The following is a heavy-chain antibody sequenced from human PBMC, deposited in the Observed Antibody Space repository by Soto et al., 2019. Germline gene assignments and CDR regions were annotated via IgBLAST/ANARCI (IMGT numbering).Heavy chain of an antibody. D-gene: IGHD2-8*01. V-gene: IGHV3-23*01. CDR3: AKQGSWDTNAYSDY. Sequence: EVQLLESGGGLVQPGGSLRLSCAASGFTFSSYAMTWVRQAPGKGLEWVSGISGSGETTYYADSVKGRFTISRDNSKNTLYLQMNSLRVEDTAVYFCAKQGSWDTNAYSDYWGQGTLVTVSS. CDR1: GFTFSSYA. CDR2: ISGSGETT. J-gene: IGHJ4*02.